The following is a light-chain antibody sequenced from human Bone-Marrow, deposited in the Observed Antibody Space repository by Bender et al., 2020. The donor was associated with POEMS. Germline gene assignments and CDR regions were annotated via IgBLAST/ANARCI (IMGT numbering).Light chain of an antibody. Sequence: SYELTQPPSMSVSPGQTARITCSGDALPRQNVYWYQQKPGQAPTLLIYKDDERPSGIPERFSGSSSGTTVTLTISGAHIEDEADYFCQAWDSRTVLVFGGGTKLTVL. CDR2: KDD. CDR1: ALPRQN. V-gene: IGLV3-25*02. J-gene: IGLJ2*01. CDR3: QAWDSRTVLV.